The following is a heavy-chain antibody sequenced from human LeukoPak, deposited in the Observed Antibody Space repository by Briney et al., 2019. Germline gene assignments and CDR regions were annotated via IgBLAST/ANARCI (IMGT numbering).Heavy chain of an antibody. Sequence: GESLKISCKISGYRLTNNWIGWVRQVPGKGLEWMGLIYPGDSDTRYSPSFQGQVTFSVDTSISTAYLQLSGLKASDTAMYYCARLESGYDLNWFDPWGQGTLVTVSS. CDR1: GYRLTNNW. D-gene: IGHD5-12*01. CDR3: ARLESGYDLNWFDP. J-gene: IGHJ5*02. CDR2: IYPGDSDT. V-gene: IGHV5-51*01.